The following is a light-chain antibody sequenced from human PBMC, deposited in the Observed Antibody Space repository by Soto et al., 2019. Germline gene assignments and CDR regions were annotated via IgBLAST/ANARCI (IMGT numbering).Light chain of an antibody. Sequence: TQSPGERATLSCRASQSVSSNLAWYQQKPGQSPRLLIYGASTRATGIPVRFSGSGSGTEFTLTISSLQSEDFAVYYCHQYNYWPTFGQGTKVDI. CDR3: HQYNYWPT. CDR1: QSVSSN. J-gene: IGKJ1*01. V-gene: IGKV3-15*01. CDR2: GAS.